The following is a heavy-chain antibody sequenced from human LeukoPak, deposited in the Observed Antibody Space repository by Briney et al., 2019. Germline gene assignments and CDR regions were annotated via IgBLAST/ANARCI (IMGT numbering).Heavy chain of an antibody. CDR2: IYYSGST. J-gene: IGHJ6*03. Sequence: PSETLSLTCSVSGASISSYYWSWIRQPPGKGLEWIGSIYYSGSTYYNPSLKSRVTISVDTSKNQFSLKLSSVTAADTAVYYCARDRRIIVRSYYYYYMDVWGKGTTVTVSS. CDR3: ARDRRIIVRSYYYYYMDV. V-gene: IGHV4-39*07. D-gene: IGHD1-26*01. CDR1: GASISSYY.